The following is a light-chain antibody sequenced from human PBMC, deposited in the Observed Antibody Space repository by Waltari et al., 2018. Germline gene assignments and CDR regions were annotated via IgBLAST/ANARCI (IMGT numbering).Light chain of an antibody. Sequence: DIQMTQSPSSVSASVGDRVTVTCRASQDVGSWLAWYQQKPGKAPKLLIYGASSLQSVVPSRFSGSGSGTDFTLTISSLQPEDFATYFCQQANSFPLTFGGGTKIEIK. V-gene: IGKV1-12*01. CDR1: QDVGSW. CDR3: QQANSFPLT. CDR2: GAS. J-gene: IGKJ4*01.